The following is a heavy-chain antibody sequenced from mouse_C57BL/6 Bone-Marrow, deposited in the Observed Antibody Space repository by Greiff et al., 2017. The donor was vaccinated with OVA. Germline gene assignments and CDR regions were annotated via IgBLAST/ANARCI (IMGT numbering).Heavy chain of an antibody. CDR2: IDPENGDT. CDR1: GFNIKDDY. J-gene: IGHJ4*01. CDR3: TMGLRPYYYAMDY. Sequence: VKLKQSGAELVRPGASVKLSCTASGFNIKDDYMHWVKQRPEQGLEWIGWIDPENGDTEYASKFQGKATITADTSSNTAYLQLSSLTSEDTAVYYCTMGLRPYYYAMDYWGQGTSVTVSS. V-gene: IGHV14-4*01. D-gene: IGHD2-2*01.